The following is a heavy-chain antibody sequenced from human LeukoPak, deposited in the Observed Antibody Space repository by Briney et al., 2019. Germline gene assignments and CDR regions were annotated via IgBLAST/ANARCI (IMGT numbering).Heavy chain of an antibody. D-gene: IGHD5-24*01. J-gene: IGHJ4*02. CDR1: GYTFTSNY. Sequence: ASVKVSCKAFGYTFTSNYMHWVRQAPGQGPEWMGVISPSGGSTTYAQKFQGRVTLTRDMSTSTDYLELSSLRSEDTAVYYCARDTRSSHLQYYFDYWGQGTLVTVSS. CDR3: ARDTRSSHLQYYFDY. CDR2: ISPSGGST. V-gene: IGHV1-46*01.